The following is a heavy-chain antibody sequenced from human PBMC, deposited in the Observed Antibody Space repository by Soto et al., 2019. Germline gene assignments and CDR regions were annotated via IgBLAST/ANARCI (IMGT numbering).Heavy chain of an antibody. V-gene: IGHV1-3*05. CDR2: INIGSGRT. J-gene: IGHJ6*02. Sequence: QVQLVQSGAEEKQPGASVRVSCKTSGYDFSSYAMHWVRQAPGQRLEWMGWINIGSGRTEYSQNLQDRITITRDTAASTVYMDLSSLKSEDTSVYFCVREGGDCGYRLTYYYSMGLDVWGQGTTVTVSS. CDR3: VREGGDCGYRLTYYYSMGLDV. CDR1: GYDFSSYA. D-gene: IGHD2-21*02.